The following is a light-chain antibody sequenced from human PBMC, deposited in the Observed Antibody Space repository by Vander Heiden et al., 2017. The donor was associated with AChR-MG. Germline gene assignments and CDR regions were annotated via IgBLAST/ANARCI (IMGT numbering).Light chain of an antibody. CDR2: QDS. J-gene: IGLJ2*01. V-gene: IGLV3-1*01. Sequence: SYDLTQPPSVSVSPGQTASITCPGDKLGNKYVYWFQQKPGQSPVLVISQDSKRPSGIPERFSGSNSGNTATLTISGTQAMDEADYYCQAWDSSTAVFGGGTKLTVL. CDR3: QAWDSSTAV. CDR1: KLGNKY.